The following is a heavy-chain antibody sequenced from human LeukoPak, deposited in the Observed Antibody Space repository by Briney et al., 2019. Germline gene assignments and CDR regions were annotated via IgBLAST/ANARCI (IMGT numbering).Heavy chain of an antibody. CDR1: GGSVNSGSYY. J-gene: IGHJ1*01. D-gene: IGHD3-10*01. Sequence: SETLSLTCTVSGGSVNSGSYYWSWIRQPPGKGLEWIGYIYYSGSTNYNPSLKSRVTISVDTSKNQFSLKLSSVTAADTAVYYCAKTYYSSSGSWDWGQGTLVTVSS. CDR3: AKTYYSSSGSWD. CDR2: IYYSGST. V-gene: IGHV4-61*01.